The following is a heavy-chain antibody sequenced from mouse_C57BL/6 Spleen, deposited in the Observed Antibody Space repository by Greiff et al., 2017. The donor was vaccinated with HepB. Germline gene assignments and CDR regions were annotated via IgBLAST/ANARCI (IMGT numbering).Heavy chain of an antibody. CDR3: TRWLGRGFDY. V-gene: IGHV1-15*01. CDR2: IDPETGGT. CDR1: GYTFTDYE. D-gene: IGHD4-1*01. J-gene: IGHJ2*01. Sequence: QVHVKQSGAELVRPGASVTLSCKASGYTFTDYEMHWVKQTPVHGLEWIGAIDPETGGTAYNQKFKGKAILTADKSSSTAYMELRSLTSEDSAVYYCTRWLGRGFDYWGQGTTLTVSS.